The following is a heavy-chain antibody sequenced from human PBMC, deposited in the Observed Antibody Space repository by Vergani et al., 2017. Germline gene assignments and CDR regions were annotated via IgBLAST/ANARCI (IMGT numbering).Heavy chain of an antibody. CDR3: ATAGAAYCRGASCYDFFEY. J-gene: IGHJ4*02. Sequence: EVQLVESGGGLVQPGGSLTLSCAASGFTFSGSAMHWVRQTSGKGLEWIGRIRDKTYNYATAYAVSVKGRFITSRDDSKKTAYLQMNRLTIEDTAVYYCATAGAAYCRGASCYDFFEYWGQGTLVTVAS. CDR2: IRDKTYNYAT. D-gene: IGHD2-15*01. CDR1: GFTFSGSA. V-gene: IGHV3-73*02.